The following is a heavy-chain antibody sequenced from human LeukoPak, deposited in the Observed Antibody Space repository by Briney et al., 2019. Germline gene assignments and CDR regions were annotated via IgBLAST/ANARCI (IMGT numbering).Heavy chain of an antibody. Sequence: GASVKISCKASGYTFTTYGISWVRQAPGQGLEWMGWITGYNGATNYAQKFQGRVTMTTDTSTSTAYMELRSLKSDDTAVYYCAREAPYSSDDYWGQGTPVTVSS. CDR2: ITGYNGAT. J-gene: IGHJ4*02. D-gene: IGHD6-25*01. CDR1: GYTFTTYG. CDR3: AREAPYSSDDY. V-gene: IGHV1-18*04.